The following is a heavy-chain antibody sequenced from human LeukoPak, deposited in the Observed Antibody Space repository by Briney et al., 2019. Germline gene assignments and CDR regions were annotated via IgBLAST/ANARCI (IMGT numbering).Heavy chain of an antibody. CDR2: ISYSSNAI. CDR3: VSHGITVTGTLVQH. D-gene: IGHD6-19*01. Sequence: GGSLRLSCAVSGFTFSSYSMNWVRQAPGKGLEWLSYISYSSNAIYYADSVTGRFTISRDNAKNALFLQMNSLRAEDTAVYYCVSHGITVTGTLVQHWGQGTLVTVSS. CDR1: GFTFSSYS. J-gene: IGHJ1*01. V-gene: IGHV3-48*04.